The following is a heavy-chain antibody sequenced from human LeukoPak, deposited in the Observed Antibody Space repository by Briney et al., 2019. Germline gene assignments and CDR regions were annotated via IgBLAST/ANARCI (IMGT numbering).Heavy chain of an antibody. D-gene: IGHD3-3*01. J-gene: IGHJ6*02. V-gene: IGHV4-59*01. CDR1: GGSISSYY. Sequence: PSETLSLTCTVSGGSISSYYWSWIRQPPGKGLEWIGYIYYSGSTNYNPSLKSRVTISVDTSKNQFSLKLSSVTAADTAVYYCARDKSAGFWSGFPPRDYGMDVWGQGTTVTVSS. CDR3: ARDKSAGFWSGFPPRDYGMDV. CDR2: IYYSGST.